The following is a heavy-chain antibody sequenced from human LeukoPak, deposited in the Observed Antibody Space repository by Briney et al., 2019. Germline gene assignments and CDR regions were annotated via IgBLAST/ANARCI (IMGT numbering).Heavy chain of an antibody. CDR3: ARDQAYSYGYEN. CDR1: GGTFSSYA. V-gene: IGHV1-69*06. Sequence: ASVKVSCKASGGTFSSYAISRVRQAPGQGLEWMGGIIPIFGTANYAQKFQGRVTITADKSTSTDYMELSSLRSDNTAVYYCARDQAYSYGYENWGQGTLVAVSS. CDR2: IIPIFGTA. D-gene: IGHD5-18*01. J-gene: IGHJ4*02.